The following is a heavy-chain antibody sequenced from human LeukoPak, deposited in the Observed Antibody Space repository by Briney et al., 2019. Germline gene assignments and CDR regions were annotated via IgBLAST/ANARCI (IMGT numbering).Heavy chain of an antibody. Sequence: SQTLSLTCAVSGGSISSGGYSWSWIRQPPGKGLEWLGYIYHSGSTYYNPSLKSRVTISVDRSKNQFSLKLSSVTAADTAVYYCARGGYGDYPDYYGMDVWGKGTTVTVSS. J-gene: IGHJ6*04. CDR1: GGSISSGGYS. V-gene: IGHV4-30-2*01. D-gene: IGHD4-17*01. CDR2: IYHSGST. CDR3: ARGGYGDYPDYYGMDV.